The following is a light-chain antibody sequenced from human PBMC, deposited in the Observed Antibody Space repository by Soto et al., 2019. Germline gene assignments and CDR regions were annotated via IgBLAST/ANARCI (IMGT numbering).Light chain of an antibody. CDR3: QQYNTYTWT. CDR1: QTISNW. Sequence: DIQMTQTPSTLSASVGDRVTITCRASQTISNWLAWYQQKPGKAPKLLIYDASTLESGVPSRFSGSGSGTEFTLTISTLQPDDFATYYCQQYNTYTWTFGQGAK. J-gene: IGKJ1*01. V-gene: IGKV1-5*01. CDR2: DAS.